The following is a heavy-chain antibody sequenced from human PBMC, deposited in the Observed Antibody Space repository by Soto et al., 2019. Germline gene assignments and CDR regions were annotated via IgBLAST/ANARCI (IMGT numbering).Heavy chain of an antibody. J-gene: IGHJ5*02. CDR2: ISAYNGNT. V-gene: IGHV1-18*01. D-gene: IGHD3-3*01. CDR1: GYTFTSYG. CDR3: ARDFTQTYYDFWSGYFPRAWFDP. Sequence: SVKVSCKASGYTFTSYGISWVRQAPGQGLEWMGWISAYNGNTNYAQKLQGRVTMTTDTSTSTAYMELRSLRSDDTAVYYCARDFTQTYYDFWSGYFPRAWFDPWGQGTLVTVSS.